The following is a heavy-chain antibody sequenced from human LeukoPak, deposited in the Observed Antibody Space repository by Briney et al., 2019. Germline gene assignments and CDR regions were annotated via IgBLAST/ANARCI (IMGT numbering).Heavy chain of an antibody. J-gene: IGHJ6*02. CDR2: ISAYNGNT. V-gene: IGHV1-18*01. CDR3: ARDTYSRHYYYYGMDV. Sequence: ASVKVSCKASGYTFTSYGISWVRQAPGQGLEWMGWISAYNGNTNYAQELQGRVTMTTDTSTSTAYMELRSLRSDDTAVYYCARDTYSRHYYYYGMDVWGQGTTVTVSS. CDR1: GYTFTSYG. D-gene: IGHD6-13*01.